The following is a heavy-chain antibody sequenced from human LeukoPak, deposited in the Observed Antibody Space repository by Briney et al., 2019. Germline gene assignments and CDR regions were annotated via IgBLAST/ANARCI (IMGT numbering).Heavy chain of an antibody. CDR3: ARGYCSGGSCYGAEYFQH. D-gene: IGHD2-15*01. V-gene: IGHV1-8*03. Sequence: ASVKVSCKASGYTFTSYDINWVRQATGQGLEWMGWMNPNSGNTGYAQKFQGRVTITRNTSISTAYMELSSLRSEDTAVYYCARGYCSGGSCYGAEYFQHWGQGTLVTVSS. J-gene: IGHJ1*01. CDR1: GYTFTSYD. CDR2: MNPNSGNT.